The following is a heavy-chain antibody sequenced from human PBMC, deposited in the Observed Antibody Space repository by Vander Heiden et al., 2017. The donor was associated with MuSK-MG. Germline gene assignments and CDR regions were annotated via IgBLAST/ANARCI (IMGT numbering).Heavy chain of an antibody. D-gene: IGHD6-19*01. CDR3: AHRLGAVAGTGNWYFDL. Sequence: QITLKESGPTLVKPTQTLTLTCTFPGFSLSTSGVGVGWIRQPPGKPLEWLALIYWDDDKRYSPSLKSRLTITKDTSKNQVVLTMTSMDPVDTATYYCAHRLGAVAGTGNWYFDLWGRGTLVTVSS. CDR2: IYWDDDK. J-gene: IGHJ2*01. CDR1: GFSLSTSGVG. V-gene: IGHV2-5*02.